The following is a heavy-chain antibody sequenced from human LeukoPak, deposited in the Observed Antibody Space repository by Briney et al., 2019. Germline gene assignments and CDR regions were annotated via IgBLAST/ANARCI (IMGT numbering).Heavy chain of an antibody. D-gene: IGHD2-15*01. CDR1: GFTFSSYA. J-gene: IGHJ4*02. CDR3: AAGGSWNYFDY. Sequence: GGSLRLSCAASGFTFSSYAMSWVRQAPGKGLEWVSAISGSGGSTYYADSVKGRFTISRDNSKNTLYLQMDSLRAEDTAVYYCAAGGSWNYFDYWGQGTLVTVSS. CDR2: ISGSGGST. V-gene: IGHV3-23*01.